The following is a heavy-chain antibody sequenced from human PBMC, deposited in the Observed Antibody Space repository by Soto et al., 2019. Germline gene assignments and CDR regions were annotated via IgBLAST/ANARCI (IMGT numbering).Heavy chain of an antibody. CDR1: GFTFSSYA. CDR2: ISYDGSNK. V-gene: IGHV3-30-3*01. Sequence: GGSLRLSCAASGFTFSSYAMHWVRQAPGKGLEWVAVISYDGSNKYYADSVKGRFTISRDNSKNTLYLQMNSLRAEDTAVYYCARDERSSGYYYPGAFDIWGQGTMVT. J-gene: IGHJ3*02. CDR3: ARDERSSGYYYPGAFDI. D-gene: IGHD3-22*01.